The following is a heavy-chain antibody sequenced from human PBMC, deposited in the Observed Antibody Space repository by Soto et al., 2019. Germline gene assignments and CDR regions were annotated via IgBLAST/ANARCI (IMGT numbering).Heavy chain of an antibody. CDR2: IIPIFGTA. V-gene: IGHV1-69*13. CDR1: GGTFSSYA. J-gene: IGHJ4*02. CDR3: ARDYCGGDCYDY. Sequence: SVKVSCKASGGTFSSYAISWVRQAPGQGLEWMGGIIPIFGTANYAQKFQGRVTITADESTSTAYMELSSLRSEDTAVYYCARDYCGGDCYDYWGQGTLVTVSS. D-gene: IGHD2-21*02.